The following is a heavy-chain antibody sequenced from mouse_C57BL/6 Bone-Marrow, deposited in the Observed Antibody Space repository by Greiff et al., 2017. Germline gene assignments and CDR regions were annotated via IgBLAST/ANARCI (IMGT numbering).Heavy chain of an antibody. Sequence: VQRVESGAELARPGASVKLSCKASGYTFTSYGISWVKQRTGQGLEWIGEIYPRSGDTYYNEKFKGKATLTADKSSSTAYMELRSLTSEDSAVYFCSYYYGSRVYAMDYWGQGTSVTVSS. CDR1: GYTFTSYG. D-gene: IGHD1-1*01. V-gene: IGHV1-81*01. CDR3: SYYYGSRVYAMDY. J-gene: IGHJ4*01. CDR2: IYPRSGDT.